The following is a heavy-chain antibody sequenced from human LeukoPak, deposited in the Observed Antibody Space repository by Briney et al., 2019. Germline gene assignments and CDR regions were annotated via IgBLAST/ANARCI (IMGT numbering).Heavy chain of an antibody. Sequence: GGSPRLSCAASGFTFGSYSMNWVRQAPGKGLEWVSSISSSSSYIYYADSVKGRFTISRDNAKNSLYLQMNSLRAEDTAVYYCASGSGSYFPLDYWGQGTLVTVSS. V-gene: IGHV3-21*01. CDR3: ASGSGSYFPLDY. CDR1: GFTFGSYS. J-gene: IGHJ4*02. D-gene: IGHD1-26*01. CDR2: ISSSSSYI.